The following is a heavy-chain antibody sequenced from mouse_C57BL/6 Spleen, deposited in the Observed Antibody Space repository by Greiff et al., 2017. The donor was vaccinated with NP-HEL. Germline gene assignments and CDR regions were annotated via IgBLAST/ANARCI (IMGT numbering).Heavy chain of an antibody. CDR1: GYTFTDYY. V-gene: IGHV1-26*01. J-gene: IGHJ4*01. D-gene: IGHD2-4*01. CDR3: ARRVIYYDYDDYAMDY. CDR2: INPNNGGT. Sequence: EVQLQQSGPELVKPGASVKISCKASGYTFTDYYMNWVKQSHGKSLEWIGDINPNNGGTSYNQKFKSKATLTVDKSSSTAYMQSSSLTSEDSAVYYCARRVIYYDYDDYAMDYWGQGTSVTVSS.